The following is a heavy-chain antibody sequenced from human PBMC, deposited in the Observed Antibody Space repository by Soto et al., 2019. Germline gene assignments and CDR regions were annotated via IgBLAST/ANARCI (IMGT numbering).Heavy chain of an antibody. Sequence: EVQLVDSGGGLVQPGRSLRLSCAASGFTFGHYAMHWVRQVPGKGLEWVSGISWNSGNIGYADSVKGRFTISRDKAKNSLYLQMNSLRVEDTALYYCARDDKVTTDRRFGMDVWGQGTTVAVSS. D-gene: IGHD4-17*01. V-gene: IGHV3-9*01. CDR2: ISWNSGNI. CDR3: ARDDKVTTDRRFGMDV. J-gene: IGHJ6*02. CDR1: GFTFGHYA.